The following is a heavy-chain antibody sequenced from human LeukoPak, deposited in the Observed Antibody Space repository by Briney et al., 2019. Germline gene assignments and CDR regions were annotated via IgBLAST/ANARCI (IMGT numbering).Heavy chain of an antibody. J-gene: IGHJ4*02. CDR1: GFTFSSYS. D-gene: IGHD3-22*01. CDR2: ISSSSSYI. Sequence: GGSLRRSCAASGFTFSSYSMNWVRKAPGKGLEWVSSISSSSSYIYYADSVKGRFTISRDNAKNSLYLQMNSLRAEDTAVYYCARLYYYVSSGYPPFDYWGQGTLVTVSS. CDR3: ARLYYYVSSGYPPFDY. V-gene: IGHV3-21*01.